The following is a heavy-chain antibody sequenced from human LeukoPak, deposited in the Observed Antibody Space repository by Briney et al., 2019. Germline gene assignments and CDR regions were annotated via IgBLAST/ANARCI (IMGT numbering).Heavy chain of an antibody. V-gene: IGHV3-30*02. CDR2: IRYDGSSK. CDR1: GFTFSSYG. D-gene: IGHD3-22*01. J-gene: IGHJ4*02. CDR3: AKDNSGYYYDSSGYSTYFDY. Sequence: PGGTLRLSCAASGFTFSSYGMHWVRQAPGKGLEWVAFIRYDGSSKYYADSVKGRFTISRDNSKNTLYLQMNSLRAEDTAVYYCAKDNSGYYYDSSGYSTYFDYWGQGTLVTVSS.